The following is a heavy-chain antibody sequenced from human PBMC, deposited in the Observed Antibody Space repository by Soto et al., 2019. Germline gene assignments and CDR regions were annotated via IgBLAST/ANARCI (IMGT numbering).Heavy chain of an antibody. J-gene: IGHJ4*02. CDR2: ISSNGGST. CDR3: VPDYYDSSGYPPPFDY. Sequence: GGSLRLSCSASGFTFSSYAMHWVRQAPGKGLEYVSAISSNGGSTYYADSVKGRFTISRDNSKNTLYLQMSSLRAEDTAVYYCVPDYYDSSGYPPPFDYWGQGTLVTVSS. V-gene: IGHV3-64D*06. CDR1: GFTFSSYA. D-gene: IGHD3-22*01.